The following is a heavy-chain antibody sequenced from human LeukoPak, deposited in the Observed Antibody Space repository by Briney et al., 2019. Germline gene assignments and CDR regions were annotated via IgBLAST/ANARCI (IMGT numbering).Heavy chain of an antibody. CDR2: INHSGST. J-gene: IGHJ4*02. D-gene: IGHD3-22*01. CDR3: ARGGESSGYYHVFDY. V-gene: IGHV4-34*01. CDR1: GGSFSGYY. Sequence: SEPLSLTCAVYGGSFSGYYWSWIRQPPGKGLEWIGEINHSGSTNYNPSLKSRVTISVDTSKNQFSLKLSSVTAADTAVYYCARGGESSGYYHVFDYWGQGTLVTVSS.